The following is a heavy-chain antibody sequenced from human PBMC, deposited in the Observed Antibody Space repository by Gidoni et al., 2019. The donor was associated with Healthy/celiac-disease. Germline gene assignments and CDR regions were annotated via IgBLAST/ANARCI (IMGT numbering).Heavy chain of an antibody. CDR2: IWYDGSNK. CDR1: GFTFSSYG. D-gene: IGHD2-15*01. Sequence: QVQLVESGGGVVQPGRSLRLSCAASGFTFSSYGMHWVRQAPGKGLEWVAVIWYDGSNKYYADSVKGRFTISRDNSKNTLYLQMNSLRAEDTAVYYCARDSSWNCSGGSCYVDYWGQGTLVTVSS. J-gene: IGHJ4*02. V-gene: IGHV3-33*01. CDR3: ARDSSWNCSGGSCYVDY.